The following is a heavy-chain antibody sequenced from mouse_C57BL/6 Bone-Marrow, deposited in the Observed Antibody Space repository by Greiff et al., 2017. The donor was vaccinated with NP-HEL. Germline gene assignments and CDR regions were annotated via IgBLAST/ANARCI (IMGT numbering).Heavy chain of an antibody. CDR2: IDPSDSYT. J-gene: IGHJ4*01. D-gene: IGHD3-2*02. Sequence: VQLQQPGAELVMPGASVKLSCKASGYTFTSYWMHWVKQRPGQGLEWIGEIDPSDSYTNYNQKFKGKSTLTVDKSSSTAYMQLSSLTSEDSAVYYGAREAQAYYAMDYWGQGTTVTVSS. CDR3: AREAQAYYAMDY. CDR1: GYTFTSYW. V-gene: IGHV1-69*01.